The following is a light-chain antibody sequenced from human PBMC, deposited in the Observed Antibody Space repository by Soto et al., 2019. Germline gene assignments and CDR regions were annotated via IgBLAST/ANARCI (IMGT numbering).Light chain of an antibody. CDR1: QSVLYSSDNKNY. CDR3: QQYYSPPLT. CDR2: WAS. V-gene: IGKV4-1*01. Sequence: DIVMTQSPDSLAVSLGERATINCRSSQSVLYSSDNKNYLAWYQQKPGQPPKLLLHWASARESGVPARCSGSGCATDFTLTISSLQPENVVVYYCQQYYSPPLTFGGGTKVEI. J-gene: IGKJ4*01.